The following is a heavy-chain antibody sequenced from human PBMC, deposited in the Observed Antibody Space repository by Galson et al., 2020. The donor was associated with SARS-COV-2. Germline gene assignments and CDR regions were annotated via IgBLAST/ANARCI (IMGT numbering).Heavy chain of an antibody. Sequence: QLGESLKISCAASGFTFSSYGMHWVRQAPGKGLEWVAVISYDGSNKYYADSVKGRFTISRDNSKNTLYLQMNSLRAEDTAVYYCAKGRGAELLWLGELTLYGMDVWGQGTTVTVSS. V-gene: IGHV3-30*18. J-gene: IGHJ6*02. CDR3: AKGRGAELLWLGELTLYGMDV. CDR2: ISYDGSNK. CDR1: GFTFSSYG. D-gene: IGHD3-10*01.